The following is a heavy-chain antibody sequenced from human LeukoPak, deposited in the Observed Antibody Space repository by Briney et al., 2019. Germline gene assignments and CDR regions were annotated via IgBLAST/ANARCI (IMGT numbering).Heavy chain of an antibody. CDR3: ARGLRITIFGVVTTYYFDY. CDR2: INHSGST. D-gene: IGHD3-3*01. CDR1: GGSFSGYY. Sequence: SETLCLTCAVYGGSFSGYYWSWIRQPPGKGLGWIGEINHSGSTNYNPSLKSRVTISVDTSKNQFSLKLSSVTAADTAVYYCARGLRITIFGVVTTYYFDYWGQGTLVTVSS. V-gene: IGHV4-34*01. J-gene: IGHJ4*02.